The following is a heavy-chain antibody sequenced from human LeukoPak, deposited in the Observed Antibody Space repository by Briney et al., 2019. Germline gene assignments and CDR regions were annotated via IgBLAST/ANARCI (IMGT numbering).Heavy chain of an antibody. CDR2: ISGSGGST. V-gene: IGHV3-23*01. CDR1: GFTFSSYA. J-gene: IGHJ4*02. CDR3: AKGSQGIAVAGAFDY. Sequence: GGSLRLSCAASGFTFSSYAMSWVRQAPGKGLGWVSAISGSGGSTYYADSVKGRFTISRDNSENTLYLQMNSLRAEDTAVYYCAKGSQGIAVAGAFDYWGQGTLVTVSS. D-gene: IGHD6-19*01.